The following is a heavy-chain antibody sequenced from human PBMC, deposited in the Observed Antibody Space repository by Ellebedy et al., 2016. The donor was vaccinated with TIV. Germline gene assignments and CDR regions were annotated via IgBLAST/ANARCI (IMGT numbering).Heavy chain of an antibody. CDR1: ACSISYYY. V-gene: IGHV4-59*01. CDR3: ARVEVTTFPYGLDV. Sequence: PSETLSLTCAVSACSISYYYLTWILQPPGQGLEWVVYFHYRGCAYYNPSLKCRLTMSLDTSKNQFSLKLRSVTAADTAVYYCARVEVTTFPYGLDVWGQGTTVIVSS. D-gene: IGHD4-17*01. CDR2: FHYRGCA. J-gene: IGHJ6*02.